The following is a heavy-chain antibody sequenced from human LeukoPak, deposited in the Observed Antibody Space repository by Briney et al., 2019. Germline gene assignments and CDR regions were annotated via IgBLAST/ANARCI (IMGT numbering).Heavy chain of an antibody. V-gene: IGHV4-59*08. J-gene: IGHJ2*01. CDR1: GVSISNYY. CDR2: IHYSGST. Sequence: SETLSLTCTVSGVSISNYYWSWVRQPQGKGLEWIGYIHYSGSTTYNPSLKNRVTISVDTSKNQFLLKLSSGTAADAAVDYCARRTYFDLWGRGTLVTVSS. CDR3: ARRTYFDL.